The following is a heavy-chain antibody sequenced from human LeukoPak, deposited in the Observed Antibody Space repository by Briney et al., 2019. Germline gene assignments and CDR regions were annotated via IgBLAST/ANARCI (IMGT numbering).Heavy chain of an antibody. D-gene: IGHD4-23*01. Sequence: GGSLRLSCAASGFTFTTYWMSWVRQAPGKGLEWVANIKQDGSEKYYVDSVKGRFAISRDNAKNSLFLQMNALGVEDTAVYYCAKDSLLTVVSPVAASWGQGIQVTVSS. J-gene: IGHJ5*02. V-gene: IGHV3-7*01. CDR1: GFTFTTYW. CDR3: AKDSLLTVVSPVAAS. CDR2: IKQDGSEK.